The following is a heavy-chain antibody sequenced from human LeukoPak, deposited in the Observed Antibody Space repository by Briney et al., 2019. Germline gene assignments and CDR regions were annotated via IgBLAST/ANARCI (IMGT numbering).Heavy chain of an antibody. V-gene: IGHV1-69*13. CDR1: GGTFSSYA. J-gene: IGHJ4*02. CDR2: IIPIFGTA. D-gene: IGHD3-3*01. Sequence: SVKVSCKASGGTFSSYAISWVRQAPGQGLEWMGGIIPIFGTANYAQKFQGRVTITADESTSTAYMEPSSLRSEDTAVYYCARGRRFLEWLLAYWGQGTLVTVSS. CDR3: ARGRRFLEWLLAY.